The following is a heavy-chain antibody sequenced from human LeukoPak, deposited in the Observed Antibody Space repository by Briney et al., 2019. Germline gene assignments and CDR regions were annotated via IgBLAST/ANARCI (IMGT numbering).Heavy chain of an antibody. V-gene: IGHV3-21*01. D-gene: IGHD6-13*01. CDR2: ISSSSSYI. CDR3: ARVVERSSWSWFDY. CDR1: GFTFSTYS. J-gene: IGHJ4*02. Sequence: PGGSLRLSCAASGFTFSTYSMNWVRQAPGKGLEWVSSISSSSSYIYYADSVKGRFTISRDNAKNSLYLQMNSLRAEDTAVYYCARVVERSSWSWFDYWGQGTLVTVSS.